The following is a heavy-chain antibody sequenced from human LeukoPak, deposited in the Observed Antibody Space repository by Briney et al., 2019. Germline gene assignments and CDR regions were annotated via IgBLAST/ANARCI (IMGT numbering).Heavy chain of an antibody. Sequence: GGSLRLSCAASGFTFSDHFMDWVRQAPGQGLQWVGRSRNKAKSYTTEYAASVKGRFTISRDDSENSLYLQMSSLKTEDTAMYYCVRASVDSSGHYYFDYWGQGTLVTVSS. J-gene: IGHJ4*02. V-gene: IGHV3-72*01. CDR1: GFTFSDHF. D-gene: IGHD3-22*01. CDR3: VRASVDSSGHYYFDY. CDR2: SRNKAKSYTT.